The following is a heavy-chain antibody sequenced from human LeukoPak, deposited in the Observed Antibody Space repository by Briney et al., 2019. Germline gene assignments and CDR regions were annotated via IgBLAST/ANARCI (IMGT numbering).Heavy chain of an antibody. CDR1: GYIFTDHF. CDR2: ISAYNGNT. Sequence: ASVKVSCKSSGYIFTDHFIHWVRQAPGQGLEWMGWISAYNGNTNYAQKLQGRVTMTTDTSTSTAYMELRSLRSDDTAVYYCARGFKGVYYYDSSGYSSWGQGTLVTVSS. D-gene: IGHD3-22*01. CDR3: ARGFKGVYYYDSSGYSS. V-gene: IGHV1-18*04. J-gene: IGHJ5*02.